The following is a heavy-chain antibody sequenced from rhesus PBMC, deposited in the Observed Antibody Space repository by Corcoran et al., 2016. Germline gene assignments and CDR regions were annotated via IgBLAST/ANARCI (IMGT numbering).Heavy chain of an antibody. J-gene: IGHJ1*01. CDR2: SYGNGGNI. D-gene: IGHD3-3*01. V-gene: IGHV4S12*01. Sequence: QVQLQESGPGVVKPSETLSLTFVVSVGTLTSGYHYWILIRPPPGKGLEWMGGSYGNGGNINYNPSLKSRVTISKDTSKNQFSLELNSVTATDTAVYNCARGNFYFELWGRGALVTVSS. CDR1: VGTLTSGYHY. CDR3: ARGNFYFEL.